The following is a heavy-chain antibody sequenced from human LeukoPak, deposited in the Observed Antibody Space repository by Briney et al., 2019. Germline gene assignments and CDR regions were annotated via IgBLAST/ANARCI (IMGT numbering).Heavy chain of an antibody. J-gene: IGHJ6*02. V-gene: IGHV1-3*01. CDR2: INAGNGNT. CDR3: ARERPLYSSPTGMDV. Sequence: ASVKVSCKASGYTFTSYAMHWVRQAPGQRLEWMGWINAGNGNTKYSQKFQGRVTITRDTSASTAYMELSSLRSEDTAVYYCARERPLYSSPTGMDVWGQGTTVTVSS. CDR1: GYTFTSYA. D-gene: IGHD6-13*01.